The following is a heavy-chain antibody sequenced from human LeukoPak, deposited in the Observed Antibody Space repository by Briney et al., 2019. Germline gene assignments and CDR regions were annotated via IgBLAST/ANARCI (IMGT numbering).Heavy chain of an antibody. D-gene: IGHD3-16*02. J-gene: IGHJ4*02. CDR2: IRYDGSNK. CDR3: CGDGYVWGSYRLGGWDY. V-gene: IGHV3-30*02. CDR1: GFTFSSYG. Sequence: GGSLRLSCAASGFTFSSYGMHWVRQAPGKGLEWVAFIRYDGSNKYYADSVKGRFTISRDNSKNTLYLQMNSLRAEDTAVYYCCGDGYVWGSYRLGGWDYWGQGTLVTVSS.